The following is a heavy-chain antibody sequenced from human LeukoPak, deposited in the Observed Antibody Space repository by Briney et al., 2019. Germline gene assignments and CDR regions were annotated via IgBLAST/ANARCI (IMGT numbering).Heavy chain of an antibody. CDR1: GFTFSRYA. V-gene: IGHV3-64*05. CDR2: ISINGGST. CDR3: VKGHLEVVVITSLDV. D-gene: IGHD3-22*01. J-gene: IGHJ6*02. Sequence: PGGSLRLSCSASGFTFSRYALHRVRQAPGKGLEYVSSISINGGSTYYADSVKGRFTISRDNSKNTLYVQMSSPRAEDTAVYYCVKGHLEVVVITSLDVWGQGTTVTVSS.